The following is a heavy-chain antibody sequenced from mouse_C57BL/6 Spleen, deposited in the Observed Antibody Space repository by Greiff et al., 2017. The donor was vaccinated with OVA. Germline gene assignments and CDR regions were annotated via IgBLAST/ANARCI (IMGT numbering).Heavy chain of an antibody. D-gene: IGHD2-2*01. CDR2: ISDGGSYT. CDR3: ARGDGYVYAMDY. Sequence: EVKLVESGGGLVKPGGSLKLSCAASGFTFSSYAMSWVRQTPEKRLEWVATISDGGSYTYYPDNVKGRFTISRDNAKNNLYLQMSHLKSEDTAMYYCARGDGYVYAMDYWGQGTSVTVSS. CDR1: GFTFSSYA. J-gene: IGHJ4*01. V-gene: IGHV5-4*03.